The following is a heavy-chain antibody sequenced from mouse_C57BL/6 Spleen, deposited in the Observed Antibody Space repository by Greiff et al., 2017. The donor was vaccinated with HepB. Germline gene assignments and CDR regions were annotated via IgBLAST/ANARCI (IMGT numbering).Heavy chain of an antibody. CDR3: AGGPTMVTTGFAY. CDR2: IYPSDSET. D-gene: IGHD2-9*01. CDR1: GYTFTSYW. V-gene: IGHV1-61*01. Sequence: VKLQQPGAELVRPGSSVKLSCKASGYTFTSYWMDWVKQRPGQGLEWIGNIYPSDSETHYNQKFKDKATLTVDKSSSTAYMQLSSLTSEDSAVYYCAGGPTMVTTGFAYWGQGTLVTVSA. J-gene: IGHJ3*01.